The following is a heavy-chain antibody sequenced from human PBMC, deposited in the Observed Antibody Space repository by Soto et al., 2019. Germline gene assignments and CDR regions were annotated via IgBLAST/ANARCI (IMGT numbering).Heavy chain of an antibody. CDR3: ARIPRYSFPTSDDLDS. Sequence: QVPLVQSGAEVRKPGSSVQVSCKASGGTFYTYTFSWVRQAPGQGLEWMGSITPIYPTTNYAVKFQGRLTVTAAGSTNTAYMELNSMTSEDTDVYYCARIPRYSFPTSDDLDSWGQGTLVTVSS. CDR1: GGTFYTYT. CDR2: ITPIYPTT. V-gene: IGHV1-69*15. J-gene: IGHJ4*02. D-gene: IGHD5-18*01.